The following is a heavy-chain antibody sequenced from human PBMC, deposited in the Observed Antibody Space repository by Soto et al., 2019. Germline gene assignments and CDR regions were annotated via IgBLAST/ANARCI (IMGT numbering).Heavy chain of an antibody. CDR3: ARWPQLEPRLDY. V-gene: IGHV4-31*01. J-gene: IGHJ4*02. D-gene: IGHD6-13*01. CDR1: GGSISSGDYY. Sequence: QVQLQESGPGLVKPSQTLSLTCTVSGGSISSGDYYWSWIRQYPGKGLEWIGYIYYSGSTYYNPCLKRPVTTSAATSKNQFALELNSVTAADTAVYYCARWPQLEPRLDYWGQGTRVTVSS. CDR2: IYYSGST.